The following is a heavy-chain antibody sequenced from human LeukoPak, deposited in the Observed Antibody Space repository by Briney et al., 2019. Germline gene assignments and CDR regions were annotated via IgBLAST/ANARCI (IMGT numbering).Heavy chain of an antibody. CDR1: GGTFSCYA. Sequence: ASVKVSCKASGGTFSCYAISWVRQAPGQGLEWMGGIIPIFGTANYAQKFQGRVTITTDESTSTAYMELSSLRSEDTAVYYCARHHYDYAFDIWGQGTMVTVSS. CDR2: IIPIFGTA. D-gene: IGHD3-22*01. CDR3: ARHHYDYAFDI. V-gene: IGHV1-69*05. J-gene: IGHJ3*02.